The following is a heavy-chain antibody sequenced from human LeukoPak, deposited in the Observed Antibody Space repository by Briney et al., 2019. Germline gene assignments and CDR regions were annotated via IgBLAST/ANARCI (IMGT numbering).Heavy chain of an antibody. CDR2: IIPIFGTA. CDR1: GGTFSSYA. Sequence: SVRVSCKAPGGTFSSYAISWVRQAPGQGLEWMGGIIPIFGTANYAQKFQGRVTITADESTSTAYMELSSLRSEDTAVYYCARALYYDSSGYLFDYRGQGTLVTVSS. V-gene: IGHV1-69*13. D-gene: IGHD3-22*01. J-gene: IGHJ4*02. CDR3: ARALYYDSSGYLFDY.